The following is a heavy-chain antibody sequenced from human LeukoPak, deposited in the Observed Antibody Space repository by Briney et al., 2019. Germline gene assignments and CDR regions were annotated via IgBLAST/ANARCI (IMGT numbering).Heavy chain of an antibody. CDR2: INCNSGDT. Sequence: ASVKVSCKASGYPFNAYYMHWVRQAPGQGLEWMGWINCNSGDTNYAQKFQGRVTMTRDTSITTAYMELSRVTSDDTAVYYCARDWFDVAFDPWGQGTLVTVSS. CDR3: ARDWFDVAFDP. D-gene: IGHD3-10*01. V-gene: IGHV1-2*02. CDR1: GYPFNAYY. J-gene: IGHJ5*02.